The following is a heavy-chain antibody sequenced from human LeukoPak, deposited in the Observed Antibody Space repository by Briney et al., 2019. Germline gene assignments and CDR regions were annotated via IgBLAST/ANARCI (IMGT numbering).Heavy chain of an antibody. CDR3: ARAGGVTTYYYYYYYMDV. V-gene: IGHV4-34*01. J-gene: IGHJ6*03. CDR1: GGSFSGYY. Sequence: SETLSLTCAVYGGSFSGYYWSWIRQPPGKGLEWIGEINHSGSTNYNPSLKSRVTISVDTSKNQFSLKLSSVTAADTAVYYCARAGGVTTYYYYYYYMDVWGKGTTVTVSS. D-gene: IGHD4-11*01. CDR2: INHSGST.